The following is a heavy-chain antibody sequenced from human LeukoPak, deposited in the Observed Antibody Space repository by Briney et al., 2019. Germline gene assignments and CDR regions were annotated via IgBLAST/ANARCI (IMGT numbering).Heavy chain of an antibody. J-gene: IGHJ6*02. V-gene: IGHV3-53*01. CDR3: ARVDLHYYYYGMDV. Sequence: PGGSLRLSCAASGFTVDSNYLSWVRQAPGKGLEWVSTIYTGGNTYYAASVKGRFTISRDFSKNTVFLHMNSLRAEDTAMYYCARVDLHYYYYGMDVWGQGTTVTVSS. CDR2: IYTGGNT. CDR1: GFTVDSNY.